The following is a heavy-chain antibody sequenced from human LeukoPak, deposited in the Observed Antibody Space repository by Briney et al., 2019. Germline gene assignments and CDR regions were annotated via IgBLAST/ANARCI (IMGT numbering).Heavy chain of an antibody. CDR2: IRYDGSNK. V-gene: IGHV3-30*02. D-gene: IGHD1-26*01. Sequence: QSGGSLRLSCAASGFTFSSYGMHWVRQAPGKGLEWVAFIRYDGSNKYYADSVKGRFTISRDNSKNTLYLQMNSLRAEDTAVYYCAKDREEPRAEYFQHWGQGTLVTVSS. CDR1: GFTFSSYG. J-gene: IGHJ1*01. CDR3: AKDREEPRAEYFQH.